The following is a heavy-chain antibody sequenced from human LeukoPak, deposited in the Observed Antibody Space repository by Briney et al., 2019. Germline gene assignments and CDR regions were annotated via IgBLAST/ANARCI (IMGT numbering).Heavy chain of an antibody. Sequence: SETLSLTCTVSGGSISSYYWSWIRQPAGKGLEWIGRLHTSGSTNYNPSLKSRVTMSVDTSKNQFSLKLSSETAADTAVYYCARGTSNGGRGIYFDYCGQGTLVTVSS. D-gene: IGHD2-15*01. CDR3: ARGTSNGGRGIYFDY. CDR1: GGSISSYY. V-gene: IGHV4-4*07. CDR2: LHTSGST. J-gene: IGHJ4*02.